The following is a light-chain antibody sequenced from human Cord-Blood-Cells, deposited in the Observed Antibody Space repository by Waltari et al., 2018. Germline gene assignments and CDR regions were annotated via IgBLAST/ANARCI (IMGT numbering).Light chain of an antibody. CDR2: AAS. V-gene: IGKV1-39*01. Sequence: DIQMTQSPSPLSASVGDSVTITCRASQSISSYLNWYQQKPGKAPKLLIYAASRLQSGVPSRFSGSGSGTDFTLTISSLQPEDFATYYCQQSYSTPPTFGGGTKVEIK. CDR3: QQSYSTPPT. J-gene: IGKJ4*01. CDR1: QSISSY.